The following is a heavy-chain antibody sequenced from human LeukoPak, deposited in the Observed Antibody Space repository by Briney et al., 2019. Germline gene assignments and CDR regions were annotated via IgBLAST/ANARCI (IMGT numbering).Heavy chain of an antibody. CDR3: ARDYGRSRDYGMDV. CDR2: IWYDGSNK. Sequence: GRSLRLSCAASGFTFSSYGMHWVRQAPGKGLEWVAVIWYDGSNKYYADSVKGRFTISRDNSKNTLYLQMNSLRAEDTAVYYCARDYGRSRDYGMDVWGRGTTVTVSS. V-gene: IGHV3-33*01. D-gene: IGHD3-10*01. CDR1: GFTFSSYG. J-gene: IGHJ6*02.